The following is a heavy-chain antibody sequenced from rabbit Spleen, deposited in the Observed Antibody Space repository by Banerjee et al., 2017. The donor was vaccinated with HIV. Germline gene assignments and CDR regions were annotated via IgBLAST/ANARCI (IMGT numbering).Heavy chain of an antibody. CDR2: IDAGTSGFT. CDR3: ARDGYFNSRYYFNL. CDR1: AFSFSDRDV. J-gene: IGHJ4*01. V-gene: IGHV1S45*01. Sequence: QEQLVESGGGLVKPEGSLTLTCKASAFSFSDRDVMCWVRQAPGKGLEWVACIDAGTSGFTYFASWAKGRFTISKTSSTTVTLQMTSLTAADTATYFCARDGYFNSRYYFNLWGQGTLVTVS. D-gene: IGHD1-1*01.